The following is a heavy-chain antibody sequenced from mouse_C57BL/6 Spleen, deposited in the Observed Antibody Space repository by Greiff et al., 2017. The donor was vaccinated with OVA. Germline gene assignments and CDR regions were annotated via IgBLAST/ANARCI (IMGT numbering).Heavy chain of an antibody. J-gene: IGHJ4*01. CDR2: ISYDGSN. V-gene: IGHV3-6*01. CDR3: ARDSLGRAMDY. Sequence: EVQLQESGPGLVKPSQSLSLTCSVTGYSITSGYYWNWIRQFPGNKLEWMGYISYDGSNNYNPSLKNRISITRDTSKNQFFLKLNSVTTEDTATYYCARDSLGRAMDYWGQGTSVTVSS. D-gene: IGHD4-1*01. CDR1: GYSITSGYY.